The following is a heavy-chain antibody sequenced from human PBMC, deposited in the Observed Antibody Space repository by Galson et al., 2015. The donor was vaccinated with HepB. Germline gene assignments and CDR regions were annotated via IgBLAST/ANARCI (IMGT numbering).Heavy chain of an antibody. Sequence: QSGAEVKKPGESLKISCKGSGYSFTSYWIGWVRQMPGKGLEWMGIIYPGDSDTRYSPSFQGQVTISADKSISTAYLQWSSLKASDTARYYCARQGSGYYDSSGYYYARYWGQGTLVTVSS. V-gene: IGHV5-51*01. D-gene: IGHD3-22*01. CDR2: IYPGDSDT. CDR1: GYSFTSYW. CDR3: ARQGSGYYDSSGYYYARY. J-gene: IGHJ4*02.